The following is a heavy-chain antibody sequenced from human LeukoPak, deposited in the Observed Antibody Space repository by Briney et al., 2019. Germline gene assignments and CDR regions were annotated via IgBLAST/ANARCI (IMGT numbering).Heavy chain of an antibody. J-gene: IGHJ5*02. CDR2: ISGSGGST. V-gene: IGHV3-23*01. CDR1: GFTFSSYA. CDR3: AKGDTAMVNGWFDP. Sequence: PGGSLRLSCAASGFTFSSYAMSWVRQAPGKGLEWVSAISGSGGSTYYADSVKGRFTISRDDSKNTLYLQMNSLRAEDTAVYYCAKGDTAMVNGWFDPWGQGTLVTVSS. D-gene: IGHD5-18*01.